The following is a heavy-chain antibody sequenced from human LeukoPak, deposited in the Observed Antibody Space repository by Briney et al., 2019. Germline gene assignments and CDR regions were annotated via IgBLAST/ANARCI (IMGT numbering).Heavy chain of an antibody. Sequence: GGSLRLSCAASGFTFSSYAMSWVRQAPGKGLEWVAVISYDGSNKYYADSVKGRFTISRDNSKNTLYLQMNSLRAEDTAVYYCARDGATTIDYYYGMDVWGQGTTVTVSS. CDR1: GFTFSSYA. D-gene: IGHD5-12*01. CDR2: ISYDGSNK. J-gene: IGHJ6*02. V-gene: IGHV3-30-3*01. CDR3: ARDGATTIDYYYGMDV.